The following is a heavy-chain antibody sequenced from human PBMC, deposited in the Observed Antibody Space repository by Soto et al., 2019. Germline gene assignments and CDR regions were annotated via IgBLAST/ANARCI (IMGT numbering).Heavy chain of an antibody. Sequence: QVQLVESGGGVVQPGRSLRLSCAVSGFIFKNYALNWVRQAPGKGLEWVASITRDGYNKYYADSVKGRFTISRDNSKNTLSVQMTGLRVEDSSVYYCTKSSGGSSSVGMDYWGPGTLVTVSS. CDR2: ITRDGYNK. J-gene: IGHJ4*02. V-gene: IGHV3-30*04. CDR1: GFIFKNYA. D-gene: IGHD6-6*01. CDR3: TKSSGGSSSVGMDY.